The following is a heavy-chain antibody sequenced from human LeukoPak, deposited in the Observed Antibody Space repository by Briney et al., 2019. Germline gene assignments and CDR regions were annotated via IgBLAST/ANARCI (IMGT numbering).Heavy chain of an antibody. Sequence: GGSLRLSCAASGFTFSSYAMHWVRQAPGKGLEWVAVISYDGNNKYYADSVKGRFTISRDNSKNTLYLQMNSLRAEDTAVYYCARGTGYSSSWYFDYWGQGTLVTVSS. J-gene: IGHJ4*02. D-gene: IGHD6-13*01. CDR3: ARGTGYSSSWYFDY. CDR2: ISYDGNNK. V-gene: IGHV3-30-3*01. CDR1: GFTFSSYA.